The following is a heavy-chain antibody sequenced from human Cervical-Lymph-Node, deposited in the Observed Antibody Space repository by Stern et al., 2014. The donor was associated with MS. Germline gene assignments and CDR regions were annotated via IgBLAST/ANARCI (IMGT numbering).Heavy chain of an antibody. CDR1: GYTFTGSY. Sequence: QVQLVQSGAEVKKPGASVKVSCKASGYTFTGSYMHWVRQAPGQGLEWMGRLNPNSGGTNYAQKFQGRVTMTRDTSISTAYMELSRLRSDDTAVYYCAREAAMAVAGTGVDYWGQGTLVTVSS. CDR3: AREAAMAVAGTGVDY. J-gene: IGHJ4*02. V-gene: IGHV1-2*06. D-gene: IGHD6-19*01. CDR2: LNPNSGGT.